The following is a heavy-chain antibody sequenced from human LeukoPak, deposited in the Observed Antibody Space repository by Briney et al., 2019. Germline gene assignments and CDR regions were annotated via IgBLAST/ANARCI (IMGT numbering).Heavy chain of an antibody. V-gene: IGHV1-2*02. CDR2: INPNSGGT. J-gene: IGHJ4*02. CDR1: GYTFTGYY. CDR3: ARTRPATGEGYLDY. D-gene: IGHD7-27*01. Sequence: ASVKVSCKASGYTFTGYYMHWVRQAPGQGLEWMGWINPNSGGTNYAQKFQGRVTMTRDTSINIAYMELGRLRSDDTAVYYCARTRPATGEGYLDYWGQGTLVTVSS.